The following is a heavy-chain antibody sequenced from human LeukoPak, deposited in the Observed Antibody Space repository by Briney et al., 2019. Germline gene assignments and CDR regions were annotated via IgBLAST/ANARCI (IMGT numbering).Heavy chain of an antibody. CDR3: ARGGYSIRPFDY. V-gene: IGHV1-2*02. D-gene: IGHD6-13*01. J-gene: IGHJ4*02. Sequence: ASVKVSCKASGYTSTGYYMHWVRQAPGQGLEWMGWINPNSGGTNYAQKFQGRVTMTRDMSTSTVYMELSSLRSEDTAVYYCARGGYSIRPFDYWGQGTLVTVSS. CDR1: GYTSTGYY. CDR2: INPNSGGT.